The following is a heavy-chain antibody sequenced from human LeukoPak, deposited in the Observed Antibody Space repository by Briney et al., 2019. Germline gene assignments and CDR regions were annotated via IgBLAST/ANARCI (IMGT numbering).Heavy chain of an antibody. CDR1: GYSFTSYW. V-gene: IGHV5-51*01. Sequence: GESLQISCKGSGYSFTSYWIGRVRQMSGKGLEWMGIIYPGDSDTRYSPSFQGQVTISADKSISTAYLQWSSLKASDTAMYYCARYYYESSGYSMNWFDPWGQGTLVTVSS. D-gene: IGHD3-22*01. J-gene: IGHJ5*02. CDR2: IYPGDSDT. CDR3: ARYYYESSGYSMNWFDP.